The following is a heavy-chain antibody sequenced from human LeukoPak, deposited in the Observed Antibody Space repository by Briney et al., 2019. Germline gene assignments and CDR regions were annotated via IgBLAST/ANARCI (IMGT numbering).Heavy chain of an antibody. CDR1: GYTFTSFY. Sequence: ASVKVSCKASGYTFTSFYMHWVRQAPGQGLEWVGVINPNGGSASSAQNFQGRVTMTRDMSTSTVFMELSDLRYEDTAIYYCEREITIDRGAITGPVDYWGQGTLVTVSS. J-gene: IGHJ4*02. V-gene: IGHV1-46*01. D-gene: IGHD3-10*01. CDR3: EREITIDRGAITGPVDY. CDR2: INPNGGSA.